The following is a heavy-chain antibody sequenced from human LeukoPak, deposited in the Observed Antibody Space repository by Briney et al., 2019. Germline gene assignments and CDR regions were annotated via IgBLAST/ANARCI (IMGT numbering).Heavy chain of an antibody. Sequence: PGGSLRLPCAASGFTFSSYGMHWVRQAPGKGLEWVAVISYDGSNKYYADSVKGRFTISRDNSKNTLYLQMNSLRAEDTAVYYCAKECDYGSGSYSCFGYWGQGALVTVSS. CDR2: ISYDGSNK. CDR1: GFTFSSYG. CDR3: AKECDYGSGSYSCFGY. V-gene: IGHV3-30*18. J-gene: IGHJ4*02. D-gene: IGHD3-10*01.